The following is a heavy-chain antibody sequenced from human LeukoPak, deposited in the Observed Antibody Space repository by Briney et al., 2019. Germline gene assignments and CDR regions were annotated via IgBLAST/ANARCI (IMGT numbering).Heavy chain of an antibody. D-gene: IGHD3-10*01. J-gene: IGHJ4*02. Sequence: GGSLGLSCAASGFTFSSYSMNWVRQAPGKGLEWVSSISSSSSYIYYADSVKGRFTISRDNAKNSLYLQMNSLRAEDTAVYYCARSLTPLPTWFGELSYWGQGTLVTVSS. CDR1: GFTFSSYS. V-gene: IGHV3-21*01. CDR2: ISSSSSYI. CDR3: ARSLTPLPTWFGELSY.